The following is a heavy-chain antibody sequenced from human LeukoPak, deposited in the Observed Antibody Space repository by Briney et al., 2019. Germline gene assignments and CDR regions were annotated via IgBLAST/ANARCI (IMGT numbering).Heavy chain of an antibody. J-gene: IGHJ4*02. V-gene: IGHV3-23*01. CDR2: ISGSGGST. CDR1: GFTFSSYA. Sequence: PGGSLRLSCAASGFTFSSYAMSWVRQAPGKGLEWVSAISGSGGSTYYADSVKGRFTISRDNSKNTLYLQMNSLRAEDTAVYYCAKDKIWSSSFNFDYWGQGTLVTVSP. D-gene: IGHD6-6*01. CDR3: AKDKIWSSSFNFDY.